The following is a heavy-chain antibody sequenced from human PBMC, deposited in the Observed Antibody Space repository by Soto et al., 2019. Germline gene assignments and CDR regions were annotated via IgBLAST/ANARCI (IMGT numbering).Heavy chain of an antibody. CDR2: IYYSGST. Sequence: QVQLQESGPGLVKPSETLSLTCTVSGGSISSYYWSWIRQPPGKGLEWIGYIYYSGSTNYNPPLKSRVTISVDTSKNQFSLKLSSVTAADTAVYYCARAAAGPDTIDYWGQGTLVTVSS. CDR1: GGSISSYY. CDR3: ARAAAGPDTIDY. D-gene: IGHD6-13*01. J-gene: IGHJ4*02. V-gene: IGHV4-59*01.